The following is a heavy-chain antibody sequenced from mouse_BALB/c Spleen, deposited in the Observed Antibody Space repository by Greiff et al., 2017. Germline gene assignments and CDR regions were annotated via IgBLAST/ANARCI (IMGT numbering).Heavy chain of an antibody. J-gene: IGHJ1*01. CDR2: INPYNDGT. Sequence: EVQLQQSGPELVKPGASVKMSCKASGYSFTSYVMHWVKQTPGQGLEWIGYINPYNDGTKYNEKFKGKAILTSDKYSSTAYMELSSLTSEDSAVYYCASGYAYWDFDGWGAGTTVTVSA. D-gene: IGHD2-2*01. CDR3: ASGYAYWDFDG. V-gene: IGHV1-14*01. CDR1: GYSFTSYV.